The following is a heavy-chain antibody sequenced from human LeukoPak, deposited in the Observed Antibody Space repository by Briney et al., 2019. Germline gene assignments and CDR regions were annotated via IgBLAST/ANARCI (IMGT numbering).Heavy chain of an antibody. J-gene: IGHJ4*02. CDR1: GFTFSSYE. CDR3: AKDYDSSAFDY. CDR2: ISGSGGST. D-gene: IGHD6-6*01. V-gene: IGHV3-23*01. Sequence: HAGGSLRLSCAASGFTFSSYEMNWVRQAPGKGLEWVSSISGSGGSTYYADSVKGRFTISRDNSKNTLYLQMNSLRAEDTAVYYCAKDYDSSAFDYWGQGTLVTVSS.